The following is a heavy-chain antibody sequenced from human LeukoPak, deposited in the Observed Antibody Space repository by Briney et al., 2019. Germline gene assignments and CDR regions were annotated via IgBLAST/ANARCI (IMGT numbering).Heavy chain of an antibody. D-gene: IGHD2-2*01. CDR1: GFTFSVYG. CDR3: AKERYCSTTTCPFDS. CDR2: ISGDGT. Sequence: GGSLRLSCAASGFTFSVYGMSWVRQAPGKGLEWVSAISGDGTYYADSEKGRFTISRDNSKNALFLQMDSLRLEDTAVYYCAKERYCSTTTCPFDSWGQGTLVTVSS. V-gene: IGHV3-23*01. J-gene: IGHJ4*02.